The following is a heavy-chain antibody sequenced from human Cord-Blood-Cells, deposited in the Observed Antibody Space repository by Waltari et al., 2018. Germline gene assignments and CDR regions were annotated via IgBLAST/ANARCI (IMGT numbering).Heavy chain of an antibody. CDR2: INPNSGGT. J-gene: IGHJ6*03. D-gene: IGHD4-17*01. CDR1: GYTFTGYY. Sequence: QVQLVQSGAEVKKPGASVKVSCKASGYTFTGYYMHWVRQAPGQGLEWMGWINPNSGGTNYAQKFQGRVTMTRDTSISTAYMELSRLRSDDTAVYYCARDTKNRLHYYYYYMDVWGKGTTVTVSS. V-gene: IGHV1-2*02. CDR3: ARDTKNRLHYYYYYMDV.